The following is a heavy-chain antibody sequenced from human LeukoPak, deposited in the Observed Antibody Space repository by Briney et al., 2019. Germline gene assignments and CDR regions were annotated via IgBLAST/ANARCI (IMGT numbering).Heavy chain of an antibody. CDR1: GYTFTSYD. CDR2: MNPNSGNT. V-gene: IGHV1-8*01. D-gene: IGHD6-13*01. J-gene: IGHJ6*02. Sequence: ASVKVSCNASGYTFTSYDINWVRQATGQGLEWMGWMNPNSGNTGYAQKFQGRVTMTRNTSISTAYMELSSLRSEDTAVYYCARVPGYSSSWRLPFYYYYGMDVWGQGTTVTVSS. CDR3: ARVPGYSSSWRLPFYYYYGMDV.